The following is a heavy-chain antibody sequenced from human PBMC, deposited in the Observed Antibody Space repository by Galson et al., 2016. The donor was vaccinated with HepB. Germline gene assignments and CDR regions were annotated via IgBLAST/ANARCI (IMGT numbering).Heavy chain of an antibody. Sequence: SVKVSCKVSGYTFTNYYISWVRQAPGQGLEWLGWIHTDNGDTNYAHIVQGRVTMTTDTPTTTAYMELTSLRSDDTAVYYCARGHCTRTNCYWNFDHWGQGTLVTVSS. J-gene: IGHJ4*02. D-gene: IGHD2-2*01. V-gene: IGHV1-18*01. CDR1: GYTFTNYY. CDR2: IHTDNGDT. CDR3: ARGHCTRTNCYWNFDH.